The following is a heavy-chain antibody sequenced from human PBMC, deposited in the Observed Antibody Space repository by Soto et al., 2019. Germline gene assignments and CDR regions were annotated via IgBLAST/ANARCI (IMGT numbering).Heavy chain of an antibody. CDR2: IWYDGSNK. CDR1: GFTFSSYG. J-gene: IGHJ6*02. D-gene: IGHD3-22*01. CDR3: ARDSSYDSSLYYYYGMDV. V-gene: IGHV3-33*01. Sequence: GGSLRLSCAASGFTFSSYGMHWVRQAPGKGLEWVAVIWYDGSNKYYADSVKGRFTISRDNSKNTLYLQMNSLRAEDTAVYYCARDSSYDSSLYYYYGMDVWGQGTTVTVSS.